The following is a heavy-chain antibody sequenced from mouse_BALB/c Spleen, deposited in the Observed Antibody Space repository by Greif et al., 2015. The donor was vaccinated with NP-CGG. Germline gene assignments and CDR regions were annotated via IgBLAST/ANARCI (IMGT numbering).Heavy chain of an antibody. Sequence: EVKLVESGGGLVQPGGSRKLSCAASGFTFSSFGMHWVRQAPEKGLEWVAYISSGSSTIYYADTVKGRFTISRDNPKNTLFLQMTSLRSEDTAMYYCARSGLLRLPPFDYWGQGTTLTVSS. D-gene: IGHD1-2*01. CDR3: ARSGLLRLPPFDY. CDR1: GFTFSSFG. CDR2: ISSGSSTI. V-gene: IGHV5-17*02. J-gene: IGHJ2*01.